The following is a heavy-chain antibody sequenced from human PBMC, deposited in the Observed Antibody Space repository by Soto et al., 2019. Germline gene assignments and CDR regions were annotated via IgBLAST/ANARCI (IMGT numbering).Heavy chain of an antibody. V-gene: IGHV1-69*08. J-gene: IGHJ5*02. CDR2: IIPILGIA. CDR1: GGTFSSYT. CDR3: ARDIVDSSGFLGGWFDP. D-gene: IGHD6-19*01. Sequence: QVQLVQSGAEVKKPGSSVKVSCKASGGTFSSYTISWVRQAPGQGLEWMGRIIPILGIANYAQKFQGRVTITADKSTSTAYKELSSLRSEDTAVYYCARDIVDSSGFLGGWFDPWGQGTLVTVSS.